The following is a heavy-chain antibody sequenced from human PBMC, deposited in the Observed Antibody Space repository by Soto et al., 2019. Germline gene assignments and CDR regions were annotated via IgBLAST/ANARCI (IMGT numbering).Heavy chain of an antibody. CDR3: ASQPLTGYYYFDH. J-gene: IGHJ4*02. CDR1: GFSFSDSC. V-gene: IGHV3-30*03. D-gene: IGHD3-9*01. Sequence: PGGSLRLSCAASGFSFSDSCMHFVRQAPGKGVEWVAFISYDGGNNYYADSAKGRFTISRDNSKNTLYLQMNSLRAEDTAVYYCASQPLTGYYYFDHWGQGTLVTVSS. CDR2: ISYDGGNN.